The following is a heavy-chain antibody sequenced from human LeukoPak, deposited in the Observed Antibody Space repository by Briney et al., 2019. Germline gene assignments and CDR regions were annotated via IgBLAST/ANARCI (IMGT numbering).Heavy chain of an antibody. V-gene: IGHV1-18*01. J-gene: IGHJ4*02. CDR3: ARAHGICSGGSCYPVDY. CDR1: GYTFTSYG. Sequence: GASVKVSCKASGYTFTSYGISWVRLAPGQGHEWMGWISAYTGYTNYAQKLQGRVTMTTDTSTSTAFMELRSLRSDDTAVYYCARAHGICSGGSCYPVDYWGQGTLVTVSS. D-gene: IGHD2-15*01. CDR2: ISAYTGYT.